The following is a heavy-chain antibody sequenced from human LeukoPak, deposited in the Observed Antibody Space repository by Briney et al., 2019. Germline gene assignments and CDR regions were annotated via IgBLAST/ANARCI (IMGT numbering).Heavy chain of an antibody. CDR1: GFTFSSYG. V-gene: IGHV3-23*01. CDR3: AKDGDGYNFHY. J-gene: IGHJ4*02. Sequence: GGSLRLSCAASGFTFSSYGMSWARQAPGKGLEWVSAISGSGGSTYYADSVKGRFTISRDNSKNTLYLQMNSLRAEDTAVYYCAKDGDGYNFHYWGQGTLVTVSS. D-gene: IGHD5-24*01. CDR2: ISGSGGST.